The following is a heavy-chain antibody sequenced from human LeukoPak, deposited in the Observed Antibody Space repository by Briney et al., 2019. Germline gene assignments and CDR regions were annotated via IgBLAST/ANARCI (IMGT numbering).Heavy chain of an antibody. V-gene: IGHV3-23*01. Sequence: GGSLRLSCAASGFTFSSYDMSWVRQAPGKGLEWVSSITLSGGNTFYADSVMGRFTVSRDNSKNTLYLQMNSLGAEDTAVYYCAKRGNPAVGHHYLDVWGKGTTVSVSS. D-gene: IGHD2-2*01. CDR2: ITLSGGNT. CDR1: GFTFSSYD. J-gene: IGHJ6*03. CDR3: AKRGNPAVGHHYLDV.